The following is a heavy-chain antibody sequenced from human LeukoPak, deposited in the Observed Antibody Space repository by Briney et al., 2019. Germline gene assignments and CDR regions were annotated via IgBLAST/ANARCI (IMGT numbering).Heavy chain of an antibody. J-gene: IGHJ6*03. CDR3: ARVSNDFWSGYTYYYYMDV. D-gene: IGHD3-3*01. Sequence: GGSLRLSCATSGFTFNTYTMNWVRQAPGKGLEWVSSISSSSSYIYYADSVKGRFTISRDNAKNSLYLQMNSLRAEDTAVYYCARVSNDFWSGYTYYYYMDVWGKGTTVTVSS. V-gene: IGHV3-21*01. CDR1: GFTFNTYT. CDR2: ISSSSSYI.